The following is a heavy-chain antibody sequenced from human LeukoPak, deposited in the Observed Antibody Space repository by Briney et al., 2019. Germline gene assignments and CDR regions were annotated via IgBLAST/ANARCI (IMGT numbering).Heavy chain of an antibody. Sequence: SGGSLRLSCAASGFTFSTYWMNWYRQAPGKGLKWVGNINQDASEINYVDSVRGRFTISRDNAKNSLHLQMNSLRAEDTAVYYCATDRDNSDWQKRFDSWGQGTLVTVSS. CDR2: INQDASEI. CDR1: GFTFSTYW. CDR3: ATDRDNSDWQKRFDS. D-gene: IGHD2-21*02. J-gene: IGHJ4*02. V-gene: IGHV3-7*01.